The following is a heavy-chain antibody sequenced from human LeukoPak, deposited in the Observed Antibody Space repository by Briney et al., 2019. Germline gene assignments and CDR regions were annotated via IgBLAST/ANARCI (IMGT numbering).Heavy chain of an antibody. D-gene: IGHD3-22*01. CDR3: ARDPNYYDSSGYLDV. J-gene: IGHJ6*03. Sequence: PSETPSLTCTVSGGSISSGSYYWSWIRQPAGKGLEWIGRIYTSGSTNYNPSLKSRVTISVDTSKNQFSLKLSSVTAADTAVYYCARDPNYYDSSGYLDVWGKGTTVTVSS. CDR1: GGSISSGSYY. CDR2: IYTSGST. V-gene: IGHV4-61*02.